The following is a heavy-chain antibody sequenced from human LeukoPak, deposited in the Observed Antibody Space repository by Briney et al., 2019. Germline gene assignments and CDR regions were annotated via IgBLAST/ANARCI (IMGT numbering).Heavy chain of an antibody. D-gene: IGHD1-26*01. J-gene: IGHJ4*02. CDR2: IYPGDSDT. V-gene: IGHV5-51*01. Sequence: GESLKISCKGSGYGFTSYWIAWVRQMPGKGLEWMGVIYPGDSDTRYSPSSQGQVTLSADKSISTAYVQWSSLKASDTAMYYCARSLSGSYELDYWGQGTLVTISS. CDR1: GYGFTSYW. CDR3: ARSLSGSYELDY.